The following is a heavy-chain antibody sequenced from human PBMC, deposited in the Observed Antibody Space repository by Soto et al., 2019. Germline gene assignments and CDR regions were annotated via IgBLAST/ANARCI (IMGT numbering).Heavy chain of an antibody. Sequence: GGSLRLXCTASGFTFSNYGMHWVRQAPGKGLEWVAVIWHDGGNKYYADSVKGRFTVSRDNSRNTLYLQMNSLRTEDTAVYYCANNFDYWGKGTLVTVSS. CDR3: ANNFDY. CDR1: GFTFSNYG. CDR2: IWHDGGNK. V-gene: IGHV3-33*06. J-gene: IGHJ4*02.